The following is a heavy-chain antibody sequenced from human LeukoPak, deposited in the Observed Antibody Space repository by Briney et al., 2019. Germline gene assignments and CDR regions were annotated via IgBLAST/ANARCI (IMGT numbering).Heavy chain of an antibody. J-gene: IGHJ5*02. CDR1: GFTFNNYP. V-gene: IGHV3-64D*06. D-gene: IGHD2-2*01. CDR3: VKKTTSGWYDH. Sequence: PGGSLRLSCSGSGFTFNNYPMHWVRQAPGKGLELVSAISSNGDSTYDADSVQGRFTISRDNSKNTLFLQMSGLRTEDTAVYYCVKKTTSGWYDHWGQGTLVTASS. CDR2: ISSNGDST.